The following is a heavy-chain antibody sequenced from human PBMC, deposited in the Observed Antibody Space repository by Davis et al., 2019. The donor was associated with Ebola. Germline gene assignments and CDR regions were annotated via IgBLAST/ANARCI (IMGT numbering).Heavy chain of an antibody. D-gene: IGHD1-26*01. CDR2: IKQDGSEK. Sequence: GESLKVSCAASGFTFSSYWMSWVRQAPGKGLEWVANIKQDGSEKYYVDSVKGRFTISRDNAKNSLYLQMNSLRAEDTAVYYCARDLGSVDFDYWGQGTLVTVSS. J-gene: IGHJ4*02. V-gene: IGHV3-7*03. CDR3: ARDLGSVDFDY. CDR1: GFTFSSYW.